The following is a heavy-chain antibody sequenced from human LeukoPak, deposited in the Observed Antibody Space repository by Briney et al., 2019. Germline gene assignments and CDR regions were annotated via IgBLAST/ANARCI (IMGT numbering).Heavy chain of an antibody. CDR2: ISSSSSYI. CDR1: GFTFSSYS. D-gene: IGHD3-10*01. J-gene: IGHJ4*02. V-gene: IGHV3-21*01. Sequence: GGSLRLSCVLSGFTFSSYSMNWVRQAPGKGLEWVASISSSSSYINYADSVKGRFTIYRDNAKNSLYLQMNSLRAEDTAVYYCARVGSNYGSGSYYRLGGQGGLVSVSS. CDR3: ARVGSNYGSGSYYRL.